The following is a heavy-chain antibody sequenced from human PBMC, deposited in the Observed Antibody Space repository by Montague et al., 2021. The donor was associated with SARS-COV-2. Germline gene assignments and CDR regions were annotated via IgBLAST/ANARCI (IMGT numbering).Heavy chain of an antibody. D-gene: IGHD3-16*01. V-gene: IGHV4-59*01. CDR2: IYYSGRT. Sequence: SETLSLTCTVSGDSISTSYWAWIRQPPGKGLEWIGYIYYSGRTSYNSSLQSRVTISVDTSKNKVSLNLSSVTAADTAVYFCARADRRNPDTTHLYDYKGIDLWGQGTTATVSS. CDR3: ARADRRNPDTTHLYDYKGIDL. J-gene: IGHJ6*02. CDR1: GDSISTSY.